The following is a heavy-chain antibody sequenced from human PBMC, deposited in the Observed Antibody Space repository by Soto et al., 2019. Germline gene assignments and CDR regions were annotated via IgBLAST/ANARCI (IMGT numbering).Heavy chain of an antibody. CDR2: IYYSGST. CDR1: GGSISSGSYF. D-gene: IGHD6-19*01. V-gene: IGHV4-39*01. CDR3: ARHTGYSSGKRWFDP. Sequence: SETLSLTCTVSGGSISSGSYFWDWIRQPPGKGLEWIGSIYYSGSTSYNPSLRSRVTMSVDTSKNQFSLKLSSVSAADTAVYYCARHTGYSSGKRWFDPWGQGTLVTVSS. J-gene: IGHJ5*02.